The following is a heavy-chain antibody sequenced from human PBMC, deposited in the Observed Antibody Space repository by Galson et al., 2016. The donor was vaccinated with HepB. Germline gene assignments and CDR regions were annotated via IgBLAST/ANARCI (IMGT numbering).Heavy chain of an antibody. J-gene: IGHJ4*02. CDR3: ARDDKKHQLVVRGN. V-gene: IGHV3-21*04. Sequence: SLRLSCAASGFSFHSHTMNWVRQAPGKGLEWVSSISGDGRHIYYADSVRGRFTISRDNAKNSLYLQMNSLRAEDTAVYYCARDDKKHQLVVRGNGGQGTLVTVSS. D-gene: IGHD3-10*01. CDR1: GFSFHSHT. CDR2: ISGDGRHI.